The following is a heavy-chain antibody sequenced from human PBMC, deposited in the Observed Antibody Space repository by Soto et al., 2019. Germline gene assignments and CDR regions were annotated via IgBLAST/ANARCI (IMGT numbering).Heavy chain of an antibody. J-gene: IGHJ4*02. Sequence: GGSLRLSCAASGFTFSSYWMHWVRQAPGKGLVWVSRIDSDGSSTSYADSVKGRCTISRDNAKNTLYLQMNSLRAEDTAVYYCARGAPGGSRSSDYWGQGTLVTVSS. CDR2: IDSDGSST. D-gene: IGHD2-15*01. CDR1: GFTFSSYW. V-gene: IGHV3-74*01. CDR3: ARGAPGGSRSSDY.